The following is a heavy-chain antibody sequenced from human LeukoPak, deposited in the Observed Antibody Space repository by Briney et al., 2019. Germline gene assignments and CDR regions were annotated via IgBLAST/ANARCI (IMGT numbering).Heavy chain of an antibody. D-gene: IGHD6-19*01. CDR1: GFTFSSYA. CDR2: ISGSGGST. Sequence: PGGSLRLSCAASGFTFSSYAMSWVRQAPGKGLEWVPAISGSGGSTYYADSVKGRFTISRDNAKNSLYLQMNSLRAEDTAVYYCARNQKGYSSGWYSENWGQEPWSPSPQ. CDR3: ARNQKGYSSGWYSEN. J-gene: IGHJ4*01. V-gene: IGHV3-23*01.